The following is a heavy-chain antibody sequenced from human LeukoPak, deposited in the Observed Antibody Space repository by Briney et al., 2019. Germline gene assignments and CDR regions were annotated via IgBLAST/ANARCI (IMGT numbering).Heavy chain of an antibody. D-gene: IGHD6-13*01. J-gene: IGHJ4*02. Sequence: SETLSLTCTVSGGSISSYYWSWIRQPPGKGLEWIGHIYYSGSTNYNPSLKSRVTISVDTSKNQFSLKLSSVTAADTAVYYCARAPTGDSSSWYTFPYFDYWGQGTLVTVSS. V-gene: IGHV4-59*01. CDR3: ARAPTGDSSSWYTFPYFDY. CDR1: GGSISSYY. CDR2: IYYSGST.